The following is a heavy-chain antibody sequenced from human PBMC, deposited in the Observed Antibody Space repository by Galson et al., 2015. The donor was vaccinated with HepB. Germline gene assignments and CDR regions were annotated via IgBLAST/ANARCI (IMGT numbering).Heavy chain of an antibody. J-gene: IGHJ4*02. Sequence: SCKASGGTFSSYAMHWVRQAPGKGLEWVAVISYDGSNKYYANSVKGRFTISRDNSKNTLYLQMNSLRAEDTAVYYCARESPYGGYFDYWGQGTLVTVSS. D-gene: IGHD4-17*01. CDR3: ARESPYGGYFDY. CDR2: ISYDGSNK. CDR1: GGTFSSYA. V-gene: IGHV3-30-3*01.